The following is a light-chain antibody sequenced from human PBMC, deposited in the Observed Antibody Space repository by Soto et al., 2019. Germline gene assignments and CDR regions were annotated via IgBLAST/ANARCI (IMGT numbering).Light chain of an antibody. Sequence: EVVLTQSPGTLSLSPGERATLSCRPSQSVSGTYLTWYQQRPGQAPRRLIFGASSRASDTPDRFSGSGSGTDFTLTICRLEPEDFAVYYCQHYDTSSYTFGQGTKVDIK. V-gene: IGKV3-20*01. J-gene: IGKJ2*01. CDR3: QHYDTSSYT. CDR1: QSVSGTY. CDR2: GAS.